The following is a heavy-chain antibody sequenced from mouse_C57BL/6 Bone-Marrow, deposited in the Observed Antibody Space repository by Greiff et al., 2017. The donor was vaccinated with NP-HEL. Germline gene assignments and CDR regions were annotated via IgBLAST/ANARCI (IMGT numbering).Heavy chain of an antibody. CDR3: ARGNSNYVAY. CDR1: GFTFSDYG. J-gene: IGHJ3*01. CDR2: ISNLAYSI. D-gene: IGHD2-5*01. Sequence: EVQLVESGGGLVQPGGSLKLSCAASGFTFSDYGMAWVRQAPRKGPEWVAFISNLAYSIYYADTVTGRFTISRENAKNTLYLEMSSLRSEDTAMYYCARGNSNYVAYWGQGTLVTVSA. V-gene: IGHV5-15*01.